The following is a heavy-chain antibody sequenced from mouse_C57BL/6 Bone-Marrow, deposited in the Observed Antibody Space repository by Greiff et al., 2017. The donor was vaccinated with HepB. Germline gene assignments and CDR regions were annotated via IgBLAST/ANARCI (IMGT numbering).Heavy chain of an antibody. V-gene: IGHV2-6-1*01. CDR3: ARHPYYSKPYAMDY. J-gene: IGHJ4*01. D-gene: IGHD2-5*01. Sequence: VQVVESGPGLVAPSQSLSITCTVSGFSLTSYGVHWVRQPPGKGLEWLVVIWSDGSTTYNSALKSRLSISKDNSKSQVFLKMNSLQTDDTAMYYCARHPYYSKPYAMDYWGQGTSVTVSS. CDR2: IWSDGST. CDR1: GFSLTSYG.